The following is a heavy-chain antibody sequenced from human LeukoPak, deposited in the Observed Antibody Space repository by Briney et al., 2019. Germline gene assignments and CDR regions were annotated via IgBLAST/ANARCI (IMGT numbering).Heavy chain of an antibody. Sequence: ASVKVSCKASGGTFSSYAISWVRQAPGQGLEWMGRIIPIFGIANYAQKFQGRVTITADKSTGTAYMELSSLRSEDTAVYYCARGYTAMVSSLLDYWGQGTLVTVSS. CDR2: IIPIFGIA. D-gene: IGHD5-18*01. J-gene: IGHJ4*02. CDR1: GGTFSSYA. CDR3: ARGYTAMVSSLLDY. V-gene: IGHV1-69*04.